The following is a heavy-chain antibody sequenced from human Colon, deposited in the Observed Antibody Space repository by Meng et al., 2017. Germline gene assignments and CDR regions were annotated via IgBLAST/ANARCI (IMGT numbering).Heavy chain of an antibody. CDR2: TRNKANSYTT. J-gene: IGHJ4*02. V-gene: IGHV3-72*01. CDR1: GFTFSDHY. Sequence: GESLKISCAASGFTFSDHYMDWFRQAPGKGLEWIGRTRNKANSYTTEYAASVKSRFTISRDYSKNSLYLQMNSLKTEDTAVYYCTRVSSAANVFDYWGQGTLVTVSS. D-gene: IGHD2-15*01. CDR3: TRVSSAANVFDY.